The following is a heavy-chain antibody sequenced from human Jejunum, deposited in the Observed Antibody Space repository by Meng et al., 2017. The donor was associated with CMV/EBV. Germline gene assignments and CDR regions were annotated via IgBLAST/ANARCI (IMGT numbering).Heavy chain of an antibody. D-gene: IGHD2-8*01. J-gene: IGHJ3*02. Sequence: FAFSDSWITWVRTAPGKGLEWLASIEHGGGETCYAASVEGRFTISSDNAKKSVFLQMNSLGADDTAVYYCATYCADTVCRAFDIWGHGTLVPVSS. CDR2: IEHGGGET. V-gene: IGHV3-7*01. CDR1: FAFSDSW. CDR3: ATYCADTVCRAFDI.